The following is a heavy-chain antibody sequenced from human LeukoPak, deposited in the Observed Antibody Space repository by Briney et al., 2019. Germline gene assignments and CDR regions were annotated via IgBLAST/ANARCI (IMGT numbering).Heavy chain of an antibody. CDR2: IYHSGST. CDR3: ARVKAAAAHRGVDY. CDR1: GGSISSGGYY. Sequence: SETLSLTCTVSGGSISSGGYYWSWIRQPPGKGLEWIGYIYHSGSTYYNPSLKSRVTISVDRSKNQFSLKLSSVTAADTAVYYCARVKAAAAHRGVDYWGQGTLVTVSS. D-gene: IGHD6-13*01. J-gene: IGHJ4*02. V-gene: IGHV4-30-2*01.